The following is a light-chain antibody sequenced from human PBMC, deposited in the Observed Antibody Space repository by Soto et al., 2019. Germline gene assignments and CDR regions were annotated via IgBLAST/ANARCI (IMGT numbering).Light chain of an antibody. Sequence: EIVLTQSPGTLSLSPGERATLSCRASQSVSSSYLAWYQQKPDQAPRLLIYGASSRATGVPDRFSGIGSGTDFTLTILRLEPEDFSVYYCQQDGSSPLYTFGQGTKLEIK. J-gene: IGKJ2*01. CDR2: GAS. CDR3: QQDGSSPLYT. CDR1: QSVSSSY. V-gene: IGKV3-20*01.